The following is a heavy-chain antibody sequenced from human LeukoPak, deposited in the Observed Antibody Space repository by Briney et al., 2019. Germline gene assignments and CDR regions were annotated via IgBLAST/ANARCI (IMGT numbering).Heavy chain of an antibody. D-gene: IGHD6-6*01. CDR2: IYYSGST. J-gene: IGHJ4*02. Sequence: SETLSLTCTVSGGSISSYYWSRIRQPPGKGLEWIGYIYYSGSTNYNPSLKSRVTISVDTSKNQFSLKLSSVTAADTAVYYCARIAARPRPYYFDYWGQGTLVTVSS. CDR3: ARIAARPRPYYFDY. CDR1: GGSISSYY. V-gene: IGHV4-59*01.